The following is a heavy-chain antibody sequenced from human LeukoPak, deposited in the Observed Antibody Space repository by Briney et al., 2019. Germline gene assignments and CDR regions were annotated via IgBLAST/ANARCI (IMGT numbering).Heavy chain of an antibody. Sequence: GESLKISCKGAGYSFTSYWIGWVRQMPGKGLEWSGIIYPGDSDTRYSPSFQGQVTISADKSISTAYLQWSSLKASDTAMYYCARPYYDSSGYSHFDYWGQGTLVTVSS. J-gene: IGHJ4*02. CDR2: IYPGDSDT. V-gene: IGHV5-51*01. CDR1: GYSFTSYW. CDR3: ARPYYDSSGYSHFDY. D-gene: IGHD3-22*01.